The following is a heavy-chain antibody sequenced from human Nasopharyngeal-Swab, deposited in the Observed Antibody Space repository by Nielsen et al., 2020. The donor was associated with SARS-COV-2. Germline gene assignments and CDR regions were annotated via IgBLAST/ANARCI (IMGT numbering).Heavy chain of an antibody. CDR2: ISGSGGST. J-gene: IGHJ4*02. D-gene: IGHD5-18*01. Sequence: VRQAPGKGLEWVSAISGSGGSTYYADSVKGRFTISRDNSKNTLYLQMNSLRAEDTAVYYCAKMAGRGYSYGDFEGCFDYWGQGTLVTVSS. CDR3: AKMAGRGYSYGDFEGCFDY. V-gene: IGHV3-23*01.